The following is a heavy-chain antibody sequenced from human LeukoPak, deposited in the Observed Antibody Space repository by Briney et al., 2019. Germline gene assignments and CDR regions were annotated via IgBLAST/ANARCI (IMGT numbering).Heavy chain of an antibody. Sequence: GGSLRLSCTASEFNVTRNYITWVRQAPGKGLEWVAVISYDGSNKYYADSVKGRFTISRDNSKNTLYLQMNSLRAEDTAVYYCSALKRITMIVVRDYWGQGTLVTVSS. D-gene: IGHD3-22*01. V-gene: IGHV3-30-3*01. CDR3: SALKRITMIVVRDY. CDR2: ISYDGSNK. J-gene: IGHJ4*02. CDR1: EFNVTRNY.